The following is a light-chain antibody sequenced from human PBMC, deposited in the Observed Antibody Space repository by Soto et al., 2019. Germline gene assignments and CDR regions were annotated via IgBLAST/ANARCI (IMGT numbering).Light chain of an antibody. J-gene: IGKJ1*01. CDR3: QQRSNWPPWT. V-gene: IGKV3-11*01. CDR2: DAS. CDR1: QSVSSY. Sequence: EIVLTQSPATLSLSPWERATLSCRASQSVSSYLAWYQQKPGQAPRLLIYDASNRATGIPARFSGSGSGTDFTLTISSLEPEDFAVYYCQQRSNWPPWTFGQGTKVEIK.